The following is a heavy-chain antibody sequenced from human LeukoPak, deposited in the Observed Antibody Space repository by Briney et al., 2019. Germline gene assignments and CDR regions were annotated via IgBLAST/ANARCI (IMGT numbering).Heavy chain of an antibody. Sequence: GGSLRLSCAASGFTVSGNYMSWVRQAPGKGPEWASIIYSAGTTHFADSVKGRFTISRDNSKNTLYLQMNSLRAEDTAVYYCARLSGKYSPEYFQVWGQGTLVTVSS. J-gene: IGHJ1*01. D-gene: IGHD3-22*01. V-gene: IGHV3-66*02. CDR3: ARLSGKYSPEYFQV. CDR2: IYSAGTT. CDR1: GFTVSGNY.